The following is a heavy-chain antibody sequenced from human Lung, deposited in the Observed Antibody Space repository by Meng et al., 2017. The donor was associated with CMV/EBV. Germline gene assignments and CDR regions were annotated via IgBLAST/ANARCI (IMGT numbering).Heavy chain of an antibody. CDR3: AKVGQGYSSSSDYYYGMDV. Sequence: GGSLRLXCAASGFTFSSYAMSWVRQAPGKGLEWVSVIYSGGSSTYYADSVKGRFTISRDNSKNTLYLQMNSLRAEDTAVYYCAKVGQGYSSSSDYYYGMDVWGQGTLVTVSS. V-gene: IGHV3-23*03. CDR1: GFTFSSYA. J-gene: IGHJ6*02. CDR2: IYSGGSST. D-gene: IGHD6-6*01.